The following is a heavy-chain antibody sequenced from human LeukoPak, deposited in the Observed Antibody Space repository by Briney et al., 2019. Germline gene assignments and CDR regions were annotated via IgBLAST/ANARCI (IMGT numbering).Heavy chain of an antibody. Sequence: ASVKVSCKVSGYTLTELSMHWVRQAPGKGLEWMGGLDPGDGETIYAQKFQGRVTMTEDASTDTAYMELSSLRSEDTAVYYCATARYYYDSSGYYPWAFDIWGQGTMVTVSS. V-gene: IGHV1-24*01. J-gene: IGHJ3*02. CDR3: ATARYYYDSSGYYPWAFDI. D-gene: IGHD3-22*01. CDR2: LDPGDGET. CDR1: GYTLTELS.